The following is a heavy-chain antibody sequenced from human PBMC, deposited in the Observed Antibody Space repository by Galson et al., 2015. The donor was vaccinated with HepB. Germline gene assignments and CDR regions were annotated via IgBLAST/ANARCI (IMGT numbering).Heavy chain of an antibody. CDR1: GYTFTGYY. CDR3: ARVIAAAGTGGDYYYGMDV. D-gene: IGHD6-13*01. CDR2: INPNSGGT. V-gene: IGHV1-2*04. Sequence: SVKVSCKASGYTFTGYYMHWVRQAPGQGLEWMGWINPNSGGTNYAQKFQGWVTMTRDTSISTAYMELSRLRSDDTAVYYCARVIAAAGTGGDYYYGMDVWGQGTTVTVSS. J-gene: IGHJ6*02.